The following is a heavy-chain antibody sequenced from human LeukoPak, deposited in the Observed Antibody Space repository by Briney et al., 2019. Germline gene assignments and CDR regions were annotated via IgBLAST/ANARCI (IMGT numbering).Heavy chain of an antibody. CDR3: ARLSGRYYYDNSGYYGD. D-gene: IGHD3-22*01. CDR2: IYYSGST. Sequence: SETLSLTCTVSGGSISTYYWSWIRQPPGEGLEWIGYIYYSGSTNYNPSLKSRVTMSVDTSKNQFSLKLSSVTAADTAVYYCARLSGRYYYDNSGYYGDWGQGTLVTVSS. V-gene: IGHV4-59*08. J-gene: IGHJ4*02. CDR1: GGSISTYY.